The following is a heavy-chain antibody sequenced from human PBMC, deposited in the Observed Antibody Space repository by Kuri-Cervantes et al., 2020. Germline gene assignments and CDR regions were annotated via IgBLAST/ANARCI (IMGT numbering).Heavy chain of an antibody. J-gene: IGHJ4*02. CDR3: ARRGVLGPGSSRLDS. CDR2: INPNSGGT. V-gene: IGHV1-2*02. Sequence: ASVKVSCKASGYTFTSYYMHWVRQAPGQGLEWMGWINPNSGGTNYAQKFQGRVTMTRDTSISTAYMELSRLRSDDMAVYYCARRGVLGPGSSRLDSWGQGTLVTDSS. CDR1: GYTFTSYY. D-gene: IGHD3-16*02.